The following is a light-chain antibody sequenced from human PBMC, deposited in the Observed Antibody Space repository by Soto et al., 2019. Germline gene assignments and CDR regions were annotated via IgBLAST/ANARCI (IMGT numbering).Light chain of an antibody. Sequence: QSVLTQPASVSGSPGQPITISCTGTSSDVVVYNYVSWYQQHPGKAPKLMIYDVSNRPSGVSNRFSGSKSGNTASLTISGLQAEDEADYYCSSNTSRSTLRYVFGTGTKVTVL. V-gene: IGLV2-14*01. CDR3: SSNTSRSTLRYV. J-gene: IGLJ1*01. CDR1: SSDVVVYNY. CDR2: DVS.